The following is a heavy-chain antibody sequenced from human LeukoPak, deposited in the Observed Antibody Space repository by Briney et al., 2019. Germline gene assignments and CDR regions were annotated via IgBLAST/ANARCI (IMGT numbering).Heavy chain of an antibody. V-gene: IGHV5-10-1*01. J-gene: IGHJ4*02. CDR2: IDPSDSYT. D-gene: IGHD6-19*01. CDR1: GYSFTSYW. Sequence: GESLKISCKGSGYSFTSYWISWVRQMPGKGLEWMGRIDPSDSYTNYSSSFQGHVTISADKSISTAYLQWSSLKASDTAMYYCARQISPVAGLAYWGQGTLVTVSS. CDR3: ARQISPVAGLAY.